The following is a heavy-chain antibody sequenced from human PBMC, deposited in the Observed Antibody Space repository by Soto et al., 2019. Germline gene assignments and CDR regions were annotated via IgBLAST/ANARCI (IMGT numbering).Heavy chain of an antibody. CDR2: ISYDGSNK. V-gene: IGHV3-30-3*01. CDR3: AREGGSLNWFDP. CDR1: GFTFSSYA. J-gene: IGHJ5*02. Sequence: SCAASGFTFSSYAMHWVRQAPGKGLEWVAVISYDGSNKYYADSVKGRFTISRDNSKNTLYLQMNSLRDEDTAVYYCAREGGSLNWFDPWGQGTLVTVSS. D-gene: IGHD1-26*01.